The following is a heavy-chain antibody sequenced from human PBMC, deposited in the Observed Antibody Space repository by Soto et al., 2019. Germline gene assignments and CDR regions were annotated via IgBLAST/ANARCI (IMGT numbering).Heavy chain of an antibody. V-gene: IGHV3-73*01. CDR2: IRSKANSYAT. CDR1: GFTFSGSA. CDR3: TRHLKSNSSGDY. J-gene: IGHJ4*02. Sequence: EVQLVESGGGLVQPGGSLKLSCAASGFTFSGSAMHCVRQASGKGLEWVGRIRSKANSYATAYAASVKGRFTISRDDSKNTAYLQMNSLKTEDTAVYYCTRHLKSNSSGDYWGQGTLVTVSS. D-gene: IGHD6-25*01.